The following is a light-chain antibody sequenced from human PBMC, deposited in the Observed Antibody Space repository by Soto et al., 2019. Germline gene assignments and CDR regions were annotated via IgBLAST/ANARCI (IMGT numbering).Light chain of an antibody. CDR3: QHYNSYSEE. Sequence: DIQMTQSPSTLSGSVGDRVTITCRASQTISSWLAWYQQKPGKAPKLLIYKASTLKSGVPSRFRGSGSGTELTLTISSLQPDDFATYYCQHYNSYSEEFGKGTKVDI. CDR1: QTISSW. CDR2: KAS. J-gene: IGKJ1*01. V-gene: IGKV1-5*03.